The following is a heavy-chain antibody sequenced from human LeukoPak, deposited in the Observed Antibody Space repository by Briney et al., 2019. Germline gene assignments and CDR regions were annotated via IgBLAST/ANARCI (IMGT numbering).Heavy chain of an antibody. V-gene: IGHV1-69*13. J-gene: IGHJ3*02. CDR3: ARDKDTGGWRDAFDI. CDR1: GGTFSSFA. D-gene: IGHD6-19*01. Sequence: GASVKVSCKASGGTFSSFAISWMRQAPGQGLEWMGGTIPIFGTSHYAQKFQGRLTITADESTSTAFMELSSLRSEDTAIYFCARDKDTGGWRDAFDIWGQGTMVTVSS. CDR2: TIPIFGTS.